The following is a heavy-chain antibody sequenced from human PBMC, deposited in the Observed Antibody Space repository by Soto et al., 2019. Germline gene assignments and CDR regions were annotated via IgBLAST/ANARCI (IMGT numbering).Heavy chain of an antibody. D-gene: IGHD2-2*01. CDR2: IKSKTDGGTT. V-gene: IGHV3-15*01. J-gene: IGHJ6*02. CDR3: TTGVVPAAIYGMDV. CDR1: GFTFSNAW. Sequence: EVQLVESGGGLVKPGGSLRLSCAASGFTFSNAWMSWVRQAPGKGLEWVGRIKSKTDGGTTDYAAPVKDRFTISRDDSKNTLYLQMNSLKTEDTAVYYCTTGVVPAAIYGMDVWGQGTTVTVSS.